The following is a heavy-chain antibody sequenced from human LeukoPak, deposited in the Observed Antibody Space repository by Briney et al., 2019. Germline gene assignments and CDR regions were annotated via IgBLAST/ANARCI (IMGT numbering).Heavy chain of an antibody. CDR2: IKQDGSEK. CDR1: GFIFTSYW. V-gene: IGHV3-7*03. Sequence: GGSLRLSCAASGFIFTSYWMSWVRQAPGKGLEWVANIKQDGSEKHYVDSVKGRFTISRDNAKNSLYLQMNSLRAEDTAVYYCARDGIRCSGGSCYSYYYYGMDVWGQGTTVTVSS. D-gene: IGHD2-15*01. CDR3: ARDGIRCSGGSCYSYYYYGMDV. J-gene: IGHJ6*02.